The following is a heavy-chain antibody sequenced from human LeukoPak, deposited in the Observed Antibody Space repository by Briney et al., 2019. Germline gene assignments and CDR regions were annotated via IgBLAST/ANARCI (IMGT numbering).Heavy chain of an antibody. D-gene: IGHD6-6*01. CDR2: ISWNSGSI. CDR3: ARIGYSSSSNDY. Sequence: SLRLSCAASGFTFDDHAMHWVRQAPGKGLEWVSGISWNSGSIGYADSVKGRFTISRDNAKNSVYLQINSLGVEDTAVYYCARIGYSSSSNDYWGQGTLVTVSS. J-gene: IGHJ4*02. V-gene: IGHV3-9*01. CDR1: GFTFDDHA.